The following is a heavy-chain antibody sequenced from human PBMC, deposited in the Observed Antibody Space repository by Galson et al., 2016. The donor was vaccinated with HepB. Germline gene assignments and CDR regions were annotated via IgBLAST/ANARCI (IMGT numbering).Heavy chain of an antibody. CDR2: VYNDVTT. J-gene: IGHJ4*01. CDR1: GFTVSNNY. D-gene: IGHD1-14*01. CDR3: AREGPYNPWEPTRYFDY. V-gene: IGHV3-53*01. Sequence: SLRLSCAASGFTVSNNYMSWVRQAPGKGLEWVAFVYNDVTTSYTDSVKGRFTITTDNSKNTLYPQMKSLRADDTAVYFCAREGPYNPWEPTRYFDYWGHGTLVTVSS.